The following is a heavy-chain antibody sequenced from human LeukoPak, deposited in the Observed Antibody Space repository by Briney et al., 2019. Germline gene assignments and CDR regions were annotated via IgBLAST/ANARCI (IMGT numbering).Heavy chain of an antibody. V-gene: IGHV1-69*05. D-gene: IGHD3-16*01. CDR2: IITIFGTA. CDR3: AVGFDY. J-gene: IGHJ4*02. Sequence: ASVKVSCKASGGTFSSYAISWVRQAPGQGLEWMGGIITIFGTANYAQKFQGRVTITTDESTSTAYMELSRLTSEDMAVYYCAVGFDYWGQGTLVTVSS. CDR1: GGTFSSYA.